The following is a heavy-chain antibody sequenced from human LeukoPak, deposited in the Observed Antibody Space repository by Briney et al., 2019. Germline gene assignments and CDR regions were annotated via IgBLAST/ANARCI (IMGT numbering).Heavy chain of an antibody. D-gene: IGHD3-22*01. CDR2: MNPNSGNT. Sequence: ASVKVSCKASGYTFTSYDINWVRQATGQGLEWMGWMNPNSGNTGYAQKFQGRVTITRNTSISTAYMELSSLRSEDTAVYYCARGGYDRSGYHFDYWGQGTLVTVSS. CDR1: GYTFTSYD. CDR3: ARGGYDRSGYHFDY. J-gene: IGHJ4*02. V-gene: IGHV1-8*03.